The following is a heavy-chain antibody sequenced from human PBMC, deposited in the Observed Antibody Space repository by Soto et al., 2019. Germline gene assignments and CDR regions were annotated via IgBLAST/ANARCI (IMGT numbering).Heavy chain of an antibody. J-gene: IGHJ4*02. D-gene: IGHD3-3*01. Sequence: GGSLRLSCAASGFTFSDYYMSWIRQAPGKGLEWVSAISSSSSYTNYADSVKGRFTISRDNAKNTVYLQMNSLRAEDTAVYYCAKSWSGSTSDYWGQGTLVTVSS. V-gene: IGHV3-11*06. CDR3: AKSWSGSTSDY. CDR1: GFTFSDYY. CDR2: ISSSSSYT.